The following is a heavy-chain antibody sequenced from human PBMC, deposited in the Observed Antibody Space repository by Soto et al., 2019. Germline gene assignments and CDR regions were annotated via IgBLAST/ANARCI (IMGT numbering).Heavy chain of an antibody. Sequence: GASVKVSCKASGYTFTSYDINWVRQATGQGLEYMGWMNPNSGNTGYVQKFQGRVTMTRDTSISTAYMKLSSLRSEDTAVYFCEGGVKYGAYSRGLDPGGQGPRVTVSS. D-gene: IGHD4-17*01. J-gene: IGHJ5*02. CDR3: EGGVKYGAYSRGLDP. CDR2: MNPNSGNT. V-gene: IGHV1-8*01. CDR1: GYTFTSYD.